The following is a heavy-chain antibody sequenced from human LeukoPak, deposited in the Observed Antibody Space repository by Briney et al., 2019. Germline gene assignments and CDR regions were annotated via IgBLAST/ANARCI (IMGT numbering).Heavy chain of an antibody. CDR1: RFTFSTYE. V-gene: IGHV3-48*03. CDR3: ARDLGQYYDTSDNWFDP. D-gene: IGHD3-22*01. J-gene: IGHJ5*02. CDR2: ITSTSST. Sequence: GGSLRLSCGASRFTFSTYEMNWVRQAPGKGLEWVSCITSTSSTYYADSVQGRFTISRDNAKNSLYLQMNSLRAEDTAVYYCARDLGQYYDTSDNWFDPWGQGTLVTVSS.